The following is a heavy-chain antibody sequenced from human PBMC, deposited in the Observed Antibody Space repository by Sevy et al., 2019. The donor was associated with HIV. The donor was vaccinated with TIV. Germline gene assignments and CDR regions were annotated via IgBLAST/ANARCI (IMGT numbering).Heavy chain of an antibody. CDR3: TTYLGYCRSTSCHYYFDN. Sequence: GGSLRLSCAASGFTFSGSALHWVRQASGKGLEWVGRIRMKANSYATAYAASVKCRFTISRDDSKNSAYLQMNSLKTEETAVYYCTTYLGYCRSTSCHYYFDNWGQGTLVTVSS. D-gene: IGHD2-2*03. J-gene: IGHJ4*02. CDR1: GFTFSGSA. CDR2: IRMKANSYAT. V-gene: IGHV3-73*01.